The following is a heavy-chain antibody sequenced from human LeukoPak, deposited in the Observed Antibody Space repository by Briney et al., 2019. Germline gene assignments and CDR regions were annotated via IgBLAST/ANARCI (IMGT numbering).Heavy chain of an antibody. V-gene: IGHV3-30-3*01. D-gene: IGHD3-9*01. CDR1: GFTFSSYA. J-gene: IGHJ4*02. CDR2: ISYDGSNK. Sequence: GGSLRLSCAASGFTFSSYAMHWVRQAPGKGLEWVAVISYDGSNKYYADSVKGRFTISRDNSKNTLYLQMNSLRAEDTAVYYCASWFNAEFDYWGQGTLVTVSS. CDR3: ASWFNAEFDY.